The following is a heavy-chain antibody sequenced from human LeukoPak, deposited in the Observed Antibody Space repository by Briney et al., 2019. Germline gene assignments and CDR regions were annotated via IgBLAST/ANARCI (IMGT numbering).Heavy chain of an antibody. D-gene: IGHD6-13*01. Sequence: GEPLKTSYQSSGYSFTSYWIGWVRQLPGKGLEWIRIIYPGDSDTRYSPSFQGQVTISDDKSISTAYLQWSSLKASDTAMYYCARHEGSSWYDYMDVWGKGTTVTVSS. CDR3: ARHEGSSWYDYMDV. V-gene: IGHV5-51*01. J-gene: IGHJ6*03. CDR2: IYPGDSDT. CDR1: GYSFTSYW.